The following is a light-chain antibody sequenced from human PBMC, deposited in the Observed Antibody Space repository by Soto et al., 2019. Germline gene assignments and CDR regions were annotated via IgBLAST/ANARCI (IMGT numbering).Light chain of an antibody. CDR1: QSVSSSY. Sequence: EIVLTQSPGTPSLSPGERATLSCRAIQSVSSSYLAWYQQKPGQAPRLLIYGASSRATGIPDRFSGSGSGTDFTLTISRLEPEDFAVYYCQQYGSSPRITFGQGKRLEI. CDR3: QQYGSSPRIT. J-gene: IGKJ5*01. V-gene: IGKV3-20*01. CDR2: GAS.